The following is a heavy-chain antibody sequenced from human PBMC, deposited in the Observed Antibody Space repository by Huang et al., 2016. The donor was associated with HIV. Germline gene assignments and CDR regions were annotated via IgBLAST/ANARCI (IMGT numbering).Heavy chain of an antibody. CDR1: GYTFSGYA. J-gene: IGHJ4*02. Sequence: QVKLVQSGAEVKKPGASVKVSCKTSGYTFSGYAITWVRQAPGQGREWMGWVNPYTGDTNYVQNLQGSVTMTTHMTTTPAYMELRSLTSDDTAIYYCARKFGRDFDYWGQGTLVTVSS. CDR2: VNPYTGDT. CDR3: ARKFGRDFDY. D-gene: IGHD3-16*01. V-gene: IGHV1-18*01.